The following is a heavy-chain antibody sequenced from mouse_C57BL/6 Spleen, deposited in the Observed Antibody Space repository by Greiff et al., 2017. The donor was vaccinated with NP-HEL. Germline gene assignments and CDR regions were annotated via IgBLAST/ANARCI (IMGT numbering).Heavy chain of an antibody. CDR1: GYTFTSYW. CDR3: AYYGSGYEEYFDY. J-gene: IGHJ2*01. CDR2: IHPNSGST. V-gene: IGHV1-64*01. D-gene: IGHD1-1*01. Sequence: QVQLKQPGAELVKPGASVKLSCKASGYTFTSYWMHWVKQRPGQGLEWIGMIHPNSGSTNYNEKFKSKATLTVAKSSSTAYMQLSSLTSEDSAVYYCAYYGSGYEEYFDYWGQGTTLTVSS.